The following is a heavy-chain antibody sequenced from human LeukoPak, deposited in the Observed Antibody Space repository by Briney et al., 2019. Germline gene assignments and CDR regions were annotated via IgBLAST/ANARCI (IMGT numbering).Heavy chain of an antibody. Sequence: SETLSLTCNVSGGSIGNFYWSWIRQPAGKGLEWIGRIFTSGSTNYNPSLKSRVTISVDTSKNQFSLKLSSVTAADTAVYYCARKHGSSWFSLFDYWGQGTLVTVSS. V-gene: IGHV4-4*07. J-gene: IGHJ4*02. CDR2: IFTSGST. D-gene: IGHD6-13*01. CDR3: ARKHGSSWFSLFDY. CDR1: GGSIGNFY.